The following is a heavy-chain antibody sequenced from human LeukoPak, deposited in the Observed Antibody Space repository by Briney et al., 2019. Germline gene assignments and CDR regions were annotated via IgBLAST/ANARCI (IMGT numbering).Heavy chain of an antibody. CDR3: ARDWVGSGYYIDY. Sequence: GGSLRLSCAASGFPFSGYSMNWVRQAPGKGLEWVSYISSSSSIIYYADSVKGRFTISRDNAKNSLFLQMNSLRAEDTAVYYCARDWVGSGYYIDYWGQGTLVTVSS. V-gene: IGHV3-48*04. D-gene: IGHD3-22*01. CDR2: ISSSSSII. J-gene: IGHJ4*02. CDR1: GFPFSGYS.